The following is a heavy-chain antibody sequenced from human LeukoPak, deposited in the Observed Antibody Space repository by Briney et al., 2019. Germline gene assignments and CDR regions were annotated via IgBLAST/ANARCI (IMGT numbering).Heavy chain of an antibody. CDR3: ARPWYSSSWSPFDY. Sequence: SETLSLTCTVSGYSISSGYYWGWIRQPPGKGLEWIGSIYHSGSTYYNPSLRSRVTISVDTSKNQFSLKLSSVTAADTAVYYCARPWYSSSWSPFDYWGQGTLVTVSS. J-gene: IGHJ4*02. V-gene: IGHV4-38-2*02. CDR1: GYSISSGYY. D-gene: IGHD6-13*01. CDR2: IYHSGST.